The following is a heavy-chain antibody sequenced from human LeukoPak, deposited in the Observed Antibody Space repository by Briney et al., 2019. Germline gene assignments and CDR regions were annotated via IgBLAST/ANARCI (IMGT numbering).Heavy chain of an antibody. Sequence: SQTLSLTCTVSGGSISSYYWSWIRQPPGKGLEWIGYIYYSGSTNYNPSLKSRVTISVDTSKNQFSLKLSSVTAADTAVYYCARAVVTPDAFDIWGQGTMVTVSS. CDR3: ARAVVTPDAFDI. CDR1: GGSISSYY. V-gene: IGHV4-59*01. CDR2: IYYSGST. D-gene: IGHD4-23*01. J-gene: IGHJ3*02.